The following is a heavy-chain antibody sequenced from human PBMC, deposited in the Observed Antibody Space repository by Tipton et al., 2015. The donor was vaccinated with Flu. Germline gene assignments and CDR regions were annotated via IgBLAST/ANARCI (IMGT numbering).Heavy chain of an antibody. D-gene: IGHD3-10*02. CDR2: IYTSGST. V-gene: IGHV4-4*07. J-gene: IGHJ4*02. CDR3: ARLSFYDVDLKNFYFDY. CDR1: GDSTSGDH. Sequence: TLSLTCTVSGDSTSGDHWNWIRQPAGKGLEWIGRIYTSGSTNYNPSLKSRVTMSVDASKTQFSLKLSSVTAADTAMFFCARLSFYDVDLKNFYFDYWGQGTLVTVSS.